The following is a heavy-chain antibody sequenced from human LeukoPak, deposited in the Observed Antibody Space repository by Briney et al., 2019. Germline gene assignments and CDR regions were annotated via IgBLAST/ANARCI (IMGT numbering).Heavy chain of an antibody. CDR2: ISSSSSTI. CDR3: ARDQHVVVLAATPVWSYAFDI. CDR1: GFTFSSYS. Sequence: GGSLRLSCAASGFTFSSYSMNWVRQAPGKGLEWVSYISSSSSTIYYADSVKGRFTISRDNAKNSLYLQMNSLRDEDTAVYYCARDQHVVVLAATPVWSYAFDIWGQGTMVTVSS. D-gene: IGHD2-15*01. J-gene: IGHJ3*02. V-gene: IGHV3-48*02.